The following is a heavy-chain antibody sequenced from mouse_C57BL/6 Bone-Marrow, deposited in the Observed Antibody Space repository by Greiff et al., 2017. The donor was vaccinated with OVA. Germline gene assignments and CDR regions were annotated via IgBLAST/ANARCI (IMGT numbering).Heavy chain of an antibody. Sequence: QSCPASGYTFTSYWMHWVKQRPGRGLEWIGRIDPNSGGTKYNEKFKSKATLTVDKPSSTAYMQLSSLTSEDSAVYYCASERVLLRYVFDYWGQGTTLTVSS. D-gene: IGHD1-1*01. J-gene: IGHJ2*01. CDR1: GYTFTSYW. CDR2: IDPNSGGT. CDR3: ASERVLLRYVFDY. V-gene: IGHV1-72*01.